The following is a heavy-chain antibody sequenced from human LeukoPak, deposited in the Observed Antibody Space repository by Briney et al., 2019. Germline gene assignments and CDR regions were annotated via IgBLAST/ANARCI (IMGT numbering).Heavy chain of an antibody. CDR2: ISAYNGNT. CDR1: GYTFTSYG. D-gene: IGHD2-2*02. Sequence: ASVKVSCKASGYTFTSYGISWVRQDPGQGLEWMGWISAYNGNTNYAQKLQGRVTMTTDTSTSTAYMELRSLRSDDTAVYYCARAPCSSTSCYTPFDYWGQGTLVTVSS. J-gene: IGHJ4*02. V-gene: IGHV1-18*01. CDR3: ARAPCSSTSCYTPFDY.